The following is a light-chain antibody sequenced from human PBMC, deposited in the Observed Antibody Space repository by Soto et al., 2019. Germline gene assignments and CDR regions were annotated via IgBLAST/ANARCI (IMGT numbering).Light chain of an antibody. V-gene: IGKV1-9*01. J-gene: IGKJ5*01. CDR3: QQLNSYPIT. CDR2: AAS. Sequence: DIQMTQSPSSLSASVGDRVTITCRASQSITTYLNWYRQKPGKAPKLLIYAASTLQSGVPSRFSGSGSATDFTLTISSLQPEDFATYYCQQLNSYPITFGQGTRLEIK. CDR1: QSITTY.